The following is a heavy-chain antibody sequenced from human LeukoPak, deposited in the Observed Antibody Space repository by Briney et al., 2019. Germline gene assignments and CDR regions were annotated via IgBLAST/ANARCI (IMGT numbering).Heavy chain of an antibody. J-gene: IGHJ3*02. CDR2: ISTSTSLK. D-gene: IGHD3-22*01. Sequence: GGSLRLSCEASGFTFTGSSMNWVRKAPGKGLEWVSSISTSTSLKYYADSVKGRFIISRDNAKNSLYLEMNSLRAEDTAVYYCARVIGVIGAFDIWGQGTMVTVSS. CDR1: GFTFTGSS. V-gene: IGHV3-21*01. CDR3: ARVIGVIGAFDI.